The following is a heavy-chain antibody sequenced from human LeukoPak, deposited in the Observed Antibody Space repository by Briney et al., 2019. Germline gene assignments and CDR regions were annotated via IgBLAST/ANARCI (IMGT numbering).Heavy chain of an antibody. CDR3: ARGFSSGWLDY. V-gene: IGHV6-1*01. Sequence: SQTLSLTCAISGDSVSSKNAAWNWIRQSPSRGLEWLGRTYYRSKWYNDNAESVKGRISINPDTSKNQFSPQLNSVTPEDTAVYYCARGFSSGWLDYWGRGTWSPSPQ. CDR2: TYYRSKWYN. J-gene: IGHJ4*02. D-gene: IGHD6-19*01. CDR1: GDSVSSKNAA.